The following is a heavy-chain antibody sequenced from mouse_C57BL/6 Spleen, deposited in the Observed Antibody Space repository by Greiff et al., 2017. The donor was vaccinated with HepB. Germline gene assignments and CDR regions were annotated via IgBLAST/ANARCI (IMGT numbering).Heavy chain of an antibody. CDR2: IDPETGGT. V-gene: IGHV1-15*01. Sequence: VKLVESGAELVRPGASVTLSCKASGYTFTDYEMHWVKQTPVHGLEWIGAIDPETGGTAYNQKFKGKAILTADKSSSTAYMELRSLTSEDSAVYYCTSPFIAVVAPAYWGQGTLVTVSA. D-gene: IGHD1-1*01. CDR1: GYTFTDYE. CDR3: TSPFIAVVAPAY. J-gene: IGHJ3*01.